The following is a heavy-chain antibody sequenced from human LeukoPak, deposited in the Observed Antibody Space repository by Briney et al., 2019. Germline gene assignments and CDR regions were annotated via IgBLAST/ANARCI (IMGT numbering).Heavy chain of an antibody. CDR3: AREIAEGVPWYYYYGMDV. CDR2: INAGNGNT. Sequence: ASVKVSCKASGYTFTSYAMHWVRQAPGQGLEWMGWINAGNGNTKYSQKFQGRVTITRDTSASTAYMELSSLRSEDTVVYYCAREIAEGVPWYYYYGMDVWGQGTTVTVSS. J-gene: IGHJ6*02. V-gene: IGHV1-3*01. CDR1: GYTFTSYA.